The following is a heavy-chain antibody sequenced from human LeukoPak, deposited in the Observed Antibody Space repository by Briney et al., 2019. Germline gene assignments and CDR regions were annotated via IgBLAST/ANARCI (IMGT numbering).Heavy chain of an antibody. CDR3: ARDSAFRGVGDYHYYYMDV. Sequence: SVKVSCKASGDTFSRYAISWVRQAPGQGLEWMGGIIPIFDTPNYAQKFQGRIIITADESTSTAYMELSSLRSEDTAVYYCARDSAFRGVGDYHYYYMDVWGKGTTVTVSS. V-gene: IGHV1-69*13. D-gene: IGHD1-26*01. J-gene: IGHJ6*03. CDR1: GDTFSRYA. CDR2: IIPIFDTP.